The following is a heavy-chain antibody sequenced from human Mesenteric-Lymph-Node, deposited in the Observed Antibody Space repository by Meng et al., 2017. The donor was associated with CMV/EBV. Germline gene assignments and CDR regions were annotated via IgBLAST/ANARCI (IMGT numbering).Heavy chain of an antibody. V-gene: IGHV3-23*01. CDR1: GFTFSDYY. CDR2: ISGSGGGT. CDR3: AKQQGSTTDYGMDV. Sequence: GGSLRLSCAASGFTFSDYYMSWVRQAPGKGLEWVSAISGSGGGTYYADSVKGRFTISRDNSKNTLYLQMNSLRADDTAVYYCAKQQGSTTDYGMDVWGQGTTVTVSS. D-gene: IGHD2/OR15-2a*01. J-gene: IGHJ6*02.